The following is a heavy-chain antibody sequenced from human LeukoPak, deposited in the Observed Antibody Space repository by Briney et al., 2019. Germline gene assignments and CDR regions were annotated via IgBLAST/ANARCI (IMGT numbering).Heavy chain of an antibody. CDR3: ARVVGATTDYYFDY. D-gene: IGHD1-26*01. J-gene: IGHJ4*02. Sequence: SETLSLTCTVSGGSISSYFWSWIRQPAGKGLEWIGRIYTSGSTNYNPSLKSRVTMSVDTSKNQFSLKLSSVTAADTAVYYCARVVGATTDYYFDYWGQGTLVTVSS. V-gene: IGHV4-4*07. CDR1: GGSISSYF. CDR2: IYTSGST.